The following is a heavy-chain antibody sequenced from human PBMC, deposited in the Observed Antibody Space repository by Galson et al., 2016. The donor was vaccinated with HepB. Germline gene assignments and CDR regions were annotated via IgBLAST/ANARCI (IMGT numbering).Heavy chain of an antibody. D-gene: IGHD6-19*01. J-gene: IGHJ6*02. CDR1: GGSIRSAGYS. V-gene: IGHV4-30-2*06. CDR2: TYRGQRA. CDR3: ARDDSGGWYGFHYGMDV. Sequence: TLSLTCTVSGGSIRSAGYSWGWIRQSPGKGLESPGYTYRGQRAYYNPSLRSRVTISLDRSKNQFSLQLTSVTAADSAVYYCARDDSGGWYGFHYGMDVWGQGTTVTVSS.